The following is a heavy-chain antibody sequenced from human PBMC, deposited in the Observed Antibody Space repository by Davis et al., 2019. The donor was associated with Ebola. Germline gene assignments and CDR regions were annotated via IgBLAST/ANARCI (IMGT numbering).Heavy chain of an antibody. CDR2: ISGSGGST. V-gene: IGHV3-23*01. D-gene: IGHD2-2*01. CDR1: GFTFSSYS. Sequence: GGSLRLSCAASGFTFSSYSMNWVRQAPGKGLEWVSAISGSGGSTYYADSVKGRFTISRDNSKNTLYLQMNSLRAEDTAVYYCAKDHGVVVVPAAMLLGEDYYYGMDVWGQGTTVTVSS. CDR3: AKDHGVVVVPAAMLLGEDYYYGMDV. J-gene: IGHJ6*02.